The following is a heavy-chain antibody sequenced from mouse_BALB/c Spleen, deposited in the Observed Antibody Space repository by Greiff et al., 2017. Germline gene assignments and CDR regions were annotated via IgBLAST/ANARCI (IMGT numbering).Heavy chain of an antibody. CDR1: GYTFTSYW. CDR3: ARSGNYPDYAMDY. V-gene: IGHV1-7*01. D-gene: IGHD2-1*01. Sequence: VQLQESGAELAKPGASVKMSCKASGYTFTSYWMHWVKQRPGQGLEWIGYINPSTGYTEYNQKFKDKATLTADKSSSTAYMQLSSLTSEDAAVYDSARSGNYPDYAMDYWGQGTSVTVSS. J-gene: IGHJ4*01. CDR2: INPSTGYT.